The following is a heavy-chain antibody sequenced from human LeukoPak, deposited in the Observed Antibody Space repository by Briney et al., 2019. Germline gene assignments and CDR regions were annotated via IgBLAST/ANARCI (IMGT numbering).Heavy chain of an antibody. CDR1: GFTFDDYG. Sequence: PGGSLRLSCASSGFTFDDYGVSWVRQAPGKGLEWVSGINWNGGSTGYADSVKGRFTISRDNAKNSLYLQMNSLRVEDTALYYCARGLFSGSPGFSYYFDYWGQGTLVTVSS. CDR2: INWNGGST. V-gene: IGHV3-20*04. CDR3: ARGLFSGSPGFSYYFDY. J-gene: IGHJ4*02. D-gene: IGHD1-26*01.